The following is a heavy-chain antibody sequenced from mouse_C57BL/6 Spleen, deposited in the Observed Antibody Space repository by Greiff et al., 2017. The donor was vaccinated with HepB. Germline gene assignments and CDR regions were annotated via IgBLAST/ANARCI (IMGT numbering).Heavy chain of an antibody. CDR1: GYTFTSYD. Sequence: VQLQQSGPELVKPGASVKLSCKASGYTFTSYDINWVKQRPGQGPEWIGWIYPRDGSTKYNEKFKVKATLTVDTSSSTAYMELHSLTSEDSAVYFCARWYYYGSSYCAMDYWGQGTSVTVSS. CDR2: IYPRDGST. V-gene: IGHV1-85*01. CDR3: ARWYYYGSSYCAMDY. J-gene: IGHJ4*01. D-gene: IGHD1-1*01.